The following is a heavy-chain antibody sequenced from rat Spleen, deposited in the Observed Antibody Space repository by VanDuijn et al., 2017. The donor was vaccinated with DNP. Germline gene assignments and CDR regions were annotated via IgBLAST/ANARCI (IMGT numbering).Heavy chain of an antibody. D-gene: IGHD5-1*01. J-gene: IGHJ2*01. CDR2: ISPSGGST. CDR3: ARHGTTGRGGFDY. Sequence: EVQLVESGGGLVQPGRSMKLSCAASGFTFSNYYMAWVRQAPTKGLEWVASISPSGGSTYYRDSVKGRFTVSRDNAKSTLYLQMDSLRSEDTATYYCARHGTTGRGGFDYWGQGVMVTVSS. V-gene: IGHV5-25*01. CDR1: GFTFSNYY.